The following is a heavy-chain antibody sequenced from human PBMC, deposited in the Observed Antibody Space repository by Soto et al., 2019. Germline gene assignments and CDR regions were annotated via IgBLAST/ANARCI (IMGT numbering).Heavy chain of an antibody. V-gene: IGHV4-4*02. CDR3: ATFGGYYDSSGPVY. Sequence: SETLSLTCAVSSGSISSSNWWSWVRQPPGKGLEWIGEIYHSGSTNYNPSLKSRVTISVDKSKNQFSLKLSSVTAADTAVYYCATFGGYYDSSGPVYWGQGTLVTVSS. D-gene: IGHD3-22*01. J-gene: IGHJ4*02. CDR2: IYHSGST. CDR1: SGSISSSNW.